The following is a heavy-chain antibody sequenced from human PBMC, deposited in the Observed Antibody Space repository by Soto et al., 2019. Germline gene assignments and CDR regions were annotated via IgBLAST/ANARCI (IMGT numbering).Heavy chain of an antibody. CDR2: IYPGDSDT. CDR1: GYSFTSYW. J-gene: IGHJ3*01. CDR3: AKHNASGDDAFDV. Sequence: PGESLKISCKDSGYSFTSYWIGWVRQMPGKGLEWMGIIYPGDSDTRYNPSFQGQVTISADKSISTAYLQWSSLKASDTAIYYCAKHNASGDDAFDVRAQRTTVTVSS. V-gene: IGHV5-51*01. D-gene: IGHD3-10*01.